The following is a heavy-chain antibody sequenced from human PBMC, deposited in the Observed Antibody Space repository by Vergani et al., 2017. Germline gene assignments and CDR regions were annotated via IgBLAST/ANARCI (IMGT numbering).Heavy chain of an antibody. J-gene: IGHJ4*02. CDR3: ARDHHDTAMVTXFDY. CDR2: IWYDGSNK. Sequence: QVQLVESGGGVVQPGRSLRLSCAASGFTFSSYGMHWVRQAPGKGLEWVAVIWYDGSNKYYADSVKGRFTISRDNSKNTLYLQMNSLRAEDTAVYYCARDHHDTAMVTXFDYWGQGTLVTVSS. D-gene: IGHD5-18*01. CDR1: GFTFSSYG. V-gene: IGHV3-33*01.